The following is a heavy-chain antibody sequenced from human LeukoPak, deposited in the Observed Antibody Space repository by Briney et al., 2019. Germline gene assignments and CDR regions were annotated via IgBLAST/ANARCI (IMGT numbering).Heavy chain of an antibody. Sequence: KPSETLSLTCTVSGDSISSSYWGWIRQPAGKGLEWIGRIHTSGSTYYSPSLKSRVTMSVDTSTNQFSLKLSSVTAADTAMYYCARVRLGRGLDYWGQGTLVTVPS. CDR2: IHTSGST. CDR3: ARVRLGRGLDY. CDR1: GDSISSSY. J-gene: IGHJ4*02. V-gene: IGHV4-4*07. D-gene: IGHD6-19*01.